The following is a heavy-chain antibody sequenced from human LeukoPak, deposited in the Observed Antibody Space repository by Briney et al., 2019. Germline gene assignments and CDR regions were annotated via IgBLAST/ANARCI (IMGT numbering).Heavy chain of an antibody. J-gene: IGHJ4*02. CDR2: TSSGGSA. V-gene: IGHV4-39*01. D-gene: IGHD4-17*01. CDR3: ARQGGGDFVDS. CDR1: NGSITGTSYY. Sequence: PSETLSLTCSVSNGSITGTSYYWAWIRQSPGKGLEWIGTTSSGGSAYYKPSLKSRVTIFVDTSKTQFSLRLTSFTAADTAIYYCARQGGGDFVDSWGQGTLVSVS.